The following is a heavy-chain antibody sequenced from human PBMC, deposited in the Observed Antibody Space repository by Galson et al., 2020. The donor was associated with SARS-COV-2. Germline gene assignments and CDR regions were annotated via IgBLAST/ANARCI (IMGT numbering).Heavy chain of an antibody. CDR1: GFTFSSYG. Sequence: GESLKISCAASGFTFSSYGMHWVRQAPGKGLEWVAVISYDGSNKYYADSVKGRFTISRDNSKNTLYLQMNSLRAEDTAVYYCAKENYYGSESYLGNDGMDVWGQGTTVTVSS. CDR2: ISYDGSNK. J-gene: IGHJ6*02. V-gene: IGHV3-30*18. CDR3: AKENYYGSESYLGNDGMDV. D-gene: IGHD3-10*01.